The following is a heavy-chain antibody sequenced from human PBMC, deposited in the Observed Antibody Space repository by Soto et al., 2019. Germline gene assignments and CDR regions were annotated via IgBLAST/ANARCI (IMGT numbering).Heavy chain of an antibody. CDR2: IDPSDSYT. D-gene: IGHD6-13*01. Sequence: EVQLVQSGAEVKKPGESLRISCKGSGYSFTSYWSSWVRQMPGKGLEWMGRIDPSDSYTNYSPSFQGHVTISTDKSISTAYLQWSSLKASDSAMYYCSRLQAAAGDNDLTFDYWGQGTLVTVSS. V-gene: IGHV5-10-1*01. J-gene: IGHJ4*02. CDR3: SRLQAAAGDNDLTFDY. CDR1: GYSFTSYW.